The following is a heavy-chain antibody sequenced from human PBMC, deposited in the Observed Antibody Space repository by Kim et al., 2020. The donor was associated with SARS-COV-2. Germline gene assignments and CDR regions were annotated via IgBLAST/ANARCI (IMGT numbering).Heavy chain of an antibody. V-gene: IGHV3-30-3*01. Sequence: GGSLRLSCAASGFTFSSYAMHWVRQAPGKGLEWVAVISYDGSNKYYADSVKGRFTISRDNSKNTLYLQMNSLRAEDTAVYYCAREEWTQLLYAKDYDYY. D-gene: IGHD2-2*02. CDR3: AREEWTQLLYAKDYDYY. J-gene: IGHJ6*03. CDR2: ISYDGSNK. CDR1: GFTFSSYA.